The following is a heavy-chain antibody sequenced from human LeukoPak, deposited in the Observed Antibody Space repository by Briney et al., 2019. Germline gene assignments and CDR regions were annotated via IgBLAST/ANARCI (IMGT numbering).Heavy chain of an antibody. CDR3: ARVSKGYCGGYCYSDY. D-gene: IGHD2-21*01. Sequence: ASVKVPCKASGYTFTGYYMHWVRHALGQGLGWMGWINPNSGGTNSAQKFKGRVTMTRDTSITTASLKLSSLRSEDTALYYCARVSKGYCGGYCYSDYWGQGTLVTVSS. CDR1: GYTFTGYY. CDR2: INPNSGGT. V-gene: IGHV1-2*02. J-gene: IGHJ4*02.